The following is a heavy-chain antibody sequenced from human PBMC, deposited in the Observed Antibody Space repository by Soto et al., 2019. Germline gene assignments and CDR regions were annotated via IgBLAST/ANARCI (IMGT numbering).Heavy chain of an antibody. J-gene: IGHJ1*01. CDR1: GGIFSSYA. D-gene: IGHD4-17*01. CDR2: IIPIFGTA. Sequence: QVQLVQSGAEVKKPGSSVKVSCKASGGIFSSYAISWVRQAPGQGLEWMGGIIPIFGTANYAQKFQGRVTITADESTSTAYMELSSLRSEATPVYYCARGGVDYGDYECWGQGTLVTVSS. CDR3: ARGGVDYGDYEC. V-gene: IGHV1-69*12.